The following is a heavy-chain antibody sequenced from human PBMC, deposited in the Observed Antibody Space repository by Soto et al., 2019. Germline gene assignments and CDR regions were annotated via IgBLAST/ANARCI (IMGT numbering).Heavy chain of an antibody. J-gene: IGHJ5*02. Sequence: GASVKVSCKASGYTFTNYGISWVRQAPGQGLEWMGWINVGNGNTKYSQNFQGRVTINQDTSASTAYMELSSLTSEDTAVYYCAREKWGSGSRWLDPWGQGTLVTVS. D-gene: IGHD6-19*01. CDR2: INVGNGNT. CDR3: AREKWGSGSRWLDP. CDR1: GYTFTNYG. V-gene: IGHV1-3*01.